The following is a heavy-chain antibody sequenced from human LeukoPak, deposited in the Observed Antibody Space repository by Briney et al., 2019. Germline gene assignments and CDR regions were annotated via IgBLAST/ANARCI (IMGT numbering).Heavy chain of an antibody. V-gene: IGHV4-30-2*01. CDR1: GASIRSGDFY. J-gene: IGHJ4*02. CDR3: AREDSSGWYPRFPPRDGFDY. D-gene: IGHD6-19*01. CDR2: IHQTGST. Sequence: PSQTLSLTCTVSGASIRSGDFYWSWLRQPPGKGLEWIGYIHQTGSTYHNPSLNGRVTISVDRSKNQFSLNLRSVTAADTAVYYCAREDSSGWYPRFPPRDGFDYWGQGTLVTVSS.